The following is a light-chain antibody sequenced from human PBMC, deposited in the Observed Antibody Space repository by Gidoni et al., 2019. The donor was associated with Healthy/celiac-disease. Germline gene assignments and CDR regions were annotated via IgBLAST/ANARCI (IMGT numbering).Light chain of an antibody. J-gene: IGKJ4*01. CDR3: QQRSNWPLT. Sequence: DIVLTQSPATLSLSPGERATLSCRASQSVSSYLAWYKQTPGQAPRLLIYNASNRATCIPARFSGSGSGTDFTLTISSLEPEDFAVYYCQQRSNWPLTFGGGTKVEIK. V-gene: IGKV3-11*01. CDR1: QSVSSY. CDR2: NAS.